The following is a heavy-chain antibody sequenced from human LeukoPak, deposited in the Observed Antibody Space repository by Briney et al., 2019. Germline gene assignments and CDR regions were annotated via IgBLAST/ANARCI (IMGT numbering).Heavy chain of an antibody. D-gene: IGHD3-22*01. J-gene: IGHJ4*02. CDR2: IKQDGSEK. CDR3: ARDYYDSSGTYYFDY. Sequence: GGSLRLSCAASGFTFSSYIMSWVRQAPGKGLEWVANIKQDGSEKYYVDSVKGRFTISRDNAKNSLYLQMNSLRAEDTAVYYCARDYYDSSGTYYFDYWGQGTLVTVSS. CDR1: GFTFSSYI. V-gene: IGHV3-7*01.